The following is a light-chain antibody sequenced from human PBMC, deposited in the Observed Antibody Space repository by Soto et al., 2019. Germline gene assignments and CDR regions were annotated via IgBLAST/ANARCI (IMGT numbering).Light chain of an antibody. V-gene: IGKV1-39*01. CDR3: PQSYSTPRT. CDR2: AAS. Sequence: DIQMTQSPSSMSVSVGDRVTITCRASQSISSYLNWYQQKPGKAPKLLIYAASSLQSGVPSRFSGSGSGTDFTLTISSLQPEDCATYYCPQSYSTPRTFGQGTKLEIK. J-gene: IGKJ2*01. CDR1: QSISSY.